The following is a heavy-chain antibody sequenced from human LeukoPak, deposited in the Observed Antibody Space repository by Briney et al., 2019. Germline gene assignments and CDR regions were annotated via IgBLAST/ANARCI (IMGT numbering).Heavy chain of an antibody. CDR1: GYTFTGYY. J-gene: IGHJ3*02. D-gene: IGHD6-6*01. V-gene: IGHV1-2*02. CDR2: INPNSGGT. Sequence: ASVKVSCKASGYTFTGYYMHLVRQAPGQGLEWMGWINPNSGGTNYAQKFQGRVTMTRDTSISTAYMELSRLRSDDTAVYYCARTATSSGAFDIWGQGTMVTVSS. CDR3: ARTATSSGAFDI.